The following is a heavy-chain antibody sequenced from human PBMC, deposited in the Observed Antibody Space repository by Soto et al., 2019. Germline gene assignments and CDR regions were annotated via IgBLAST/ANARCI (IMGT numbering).Heavy chain of an antibody. V-gene: IGHV3-23*01. J-gene: IGHJ4*02. CDR2: VSGSGLSQ. CDR3: AKDGTFSGNYYFDQ. CDR1: EFAFTAFA. D-gene: IGHD1-26*01. Sequence: GGSLRLSCTASEFAFTAFAISWVRQAPGMGLEWVSGVSGSGLSQYYADSVKGRFTISRDNSNNTVYLQMNNLRAEDTAIYYCAKDGTFSGNYYFDQWGPGTLVTVSS.